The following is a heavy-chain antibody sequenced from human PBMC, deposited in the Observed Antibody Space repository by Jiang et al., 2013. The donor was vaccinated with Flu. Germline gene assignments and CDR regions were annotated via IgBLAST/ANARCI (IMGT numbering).Heavy chain of an antibody. D-gene: IGHD4-17*01. V-gene: IGHV3-23*01. CDR2: ISGSGGES. Sequence: QLLESGGRLRQPGGSLRLSCAASGFTFRNFAMSWVRQAPGKSLEWVSGISGSGGESFYAESVKGRFTISRDNSKNTLFLQMNSLRVGDTAVYYCVKCLTAVTPNVFDIWGQGTMVSVS. CDR3: VKCLTAVTPNVFDI. CDR1: GFTFRNFA. J-gene: IGHJ3*02.